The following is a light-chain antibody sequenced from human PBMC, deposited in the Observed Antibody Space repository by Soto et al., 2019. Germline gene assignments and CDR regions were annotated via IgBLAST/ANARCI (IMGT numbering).Light chain of an antibody. CDR2: DNN. Sequence: QAVVTQPPSVSGAPGQRVTISCTGTRSNIGANYAVHWYQQLPGAAPKLLIYDNNNRPSGVPDRFSGSRSGTSASLAITGLQAEDEADYYCQAYDNTLSGVLFGGGTKVTVL. V-gene: IGLV1-40*01. J-gene: IGLJ3*02. CDR1: RSNIGANYA. CDR3: QAYDNTLSGVL.